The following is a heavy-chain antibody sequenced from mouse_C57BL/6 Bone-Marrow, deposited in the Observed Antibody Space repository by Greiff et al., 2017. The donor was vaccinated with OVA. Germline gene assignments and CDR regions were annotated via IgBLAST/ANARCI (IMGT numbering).Heavy chain of an antibody. CDR3: ARGRGDWYFDV. CDR1: GYTFTDYY. Sequence: QVHVKQSGAELVRPGASVKLSCKASGYTFTDYYINWVKQRPGQGLEWIARIYPGSGNTYYNEKFKGKATLTAEKSSSTAYMQLSSLTSEDSAVYFCARGRGDWYFDVWGTGTTVTVSS. CDR2: IYPGSGNT. V-gene: IGHV1-76*01. J-gene: IGHJ1*03.